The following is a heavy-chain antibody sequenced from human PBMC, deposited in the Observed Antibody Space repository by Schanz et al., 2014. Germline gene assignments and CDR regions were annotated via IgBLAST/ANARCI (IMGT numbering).Heavy chain of an antibody. J-gene: IGHJ6*02. CDR1: GFIFSNFA. Sequence: EVQLVESEGGLVQPGGSLRLSCAASGFIFSNFAMEWVRQAPGKGLEWVSAISGSGAGTYYADSVKGRFTFSRDNSKNTLYLQMNSLRAEDTADYYCARGYSSSMDVWGQGTTVTVSS. D-gene: IGHD6-6*01. V-gene: IGHV3-23*04. CDR2: ISGSGAGT. CDR3: ARGYSSSMDV.